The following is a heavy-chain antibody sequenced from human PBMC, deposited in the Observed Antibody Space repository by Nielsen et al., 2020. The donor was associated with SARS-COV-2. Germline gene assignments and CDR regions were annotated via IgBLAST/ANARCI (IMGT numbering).Heavy chain of an antibody. J-gene: IGHJ4*02. Sequence: GESLKISCAASGFTFSSYGMHWVRQAPGKGLEWVAVKSYDGSNKYYADSVKGRFTISRDNSKNTLYLQMNSLRAEDTAEYYCAKDRYWGQGTLVTVSS. CDR2: KSYDGSNK. V-gene: IGHV3-30*18. CDR1: GFTFSSYG. CDR3: AKDRY.